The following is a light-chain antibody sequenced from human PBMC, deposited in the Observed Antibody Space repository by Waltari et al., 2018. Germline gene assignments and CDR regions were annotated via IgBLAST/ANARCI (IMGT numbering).Light chain of an antibody. CDR1: QCVRRS. J-gene: IGKJ1*01. V-gene: IGKV3-20*01. CDR3: QHYVRLPVS. Sequence: EIVLTQSPGTLSLSPGERATLSCRASQCVRRSLAWYQQKPGQAPRLLIYGASSRATGVPDRFSGSGSGTDFSLTISRLEPEDFAVYYCQHYVRLPVSFGQGTKVEIK. CDR2: GAS.